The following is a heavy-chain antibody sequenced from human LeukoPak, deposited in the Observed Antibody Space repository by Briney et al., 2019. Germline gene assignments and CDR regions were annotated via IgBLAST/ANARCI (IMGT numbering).Heavy chain of an antibody. CDR1: GFTFSTYS. Sequence: PGGSLRLSCTASGFTFSTYSMTWVRQAPGKGLEWVSSISTRSTYIYYEASMVGRFTISRDNAKNSLYLQMDSLRVEDTALYYCARGIRFLEWLSGFDYWGQGTLVTVSS. D-gene: IGHD3-3*01. CDR3: ARGIRFLEWLSGFDY. J-gene: IGHJ4*02. V-gene: IGHV3-21*04. CDR2: ISTRSTYI.